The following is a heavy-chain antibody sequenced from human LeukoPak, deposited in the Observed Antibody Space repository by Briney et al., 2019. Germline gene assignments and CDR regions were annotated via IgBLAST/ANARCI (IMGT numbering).Heavy chain of an antibody. Sequence: SETLSLTCTASGGSISNYYWSWIRQPAGKGLEWIGRFYVSGSTNFSPSLKSRVIMSVDTAKNQFSLKLSSVTAADTAVYYCARDVTQQLALSGVVDYGMDVWGQGTTVTVSS. CDR2: FYVSGST. V-gene: IGHV4-4*07. D-gene: IGHD1-1*01. J-gene: IGHJ6*02. CDR3: ARDVTQQLALSGVVDYGMDV. CDR1: GGSISNYY.